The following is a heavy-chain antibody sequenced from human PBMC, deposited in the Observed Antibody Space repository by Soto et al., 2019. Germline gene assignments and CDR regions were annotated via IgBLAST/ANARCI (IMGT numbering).Heavy chain of an antibody. Sequence: SETLSLTCAVYGGSFSGYYWSWIRQPPGKGLEWIGEINHSGSTNYNPSLKSRVTISVDTSKNQFSLKLSSVTAADTAVYYCARGVRGVIISHYGMDVWGQGTTVTVSS. J-gene: IGHJ6*02. V-gene: IGHV4-34*01. CDR2: INHSGST. CDR3: ARGVRGVIISHYGMDV. CDR1: GGSFSGYY. D-gene: IGHD3-10*01.